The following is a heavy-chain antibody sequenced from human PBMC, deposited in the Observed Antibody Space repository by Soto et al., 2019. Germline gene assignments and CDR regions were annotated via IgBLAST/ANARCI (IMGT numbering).Heavy chain of an antibody. Sequence: ASVKVSCKASGYTFTGYYMHWVRQAPGQGLEWMGWINPNSGGTNYAQKFQGWVTMTRDTSISTAYMELSRLRSDDTAVYYCARGVGVEVAGPPVDYSGQGTLVTV. D-gene: IGHD6-19*01. CDR2: INPNSGGT. V-gene: IGHV1-2*04. CDR1: GYTFTGYY. J-gene: IGHJ4*02. CDR3: ARGVGVEVAGPPVDY.